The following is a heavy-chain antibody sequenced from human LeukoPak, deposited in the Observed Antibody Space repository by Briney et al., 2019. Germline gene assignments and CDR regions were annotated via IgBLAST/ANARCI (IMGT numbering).Heavy chain of an antibody. V-gene: IGHV1-8*01. CDR3: ARLTGSYYYYYMDV. CDR1: GYTFTSYD. CDR2: MNPNSGNT. D-gene: IGHD1-1*01. J-gene: IGHJ6*03. Sequence: GASVKVSCKASGYTFTSYDINWVRQATGQGLEWMGWMNPNSGNTGYAQKFQGRVTMTRNTSISTAYMELSRLRSDDTAGYYCARLTGSYYYYYMDVWGKGTTVTVSS.